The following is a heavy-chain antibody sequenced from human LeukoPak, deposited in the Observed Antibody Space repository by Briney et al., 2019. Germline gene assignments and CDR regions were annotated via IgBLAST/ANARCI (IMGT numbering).Heavy chain of an antibody. CDR3: AKDKGNTNYYPSSGVFDY. V-gene: IGHV3-23*01. J-gene: IGHJ4*02. Sequence: PGGSLRLSCVASEFIFNNYAMSWVRQAPGKGLEWVSAISGNGDTTYYADSVKGRFTISRVNSKNTLYLQMNSLRAEDTAVYYCAKDKGNTNYYPSSGVFDYWGQGALVTVSS. D-gene: IGHD3-22*01. CDR1: EFIFNNYA. CDR2: ISGNGDTT.